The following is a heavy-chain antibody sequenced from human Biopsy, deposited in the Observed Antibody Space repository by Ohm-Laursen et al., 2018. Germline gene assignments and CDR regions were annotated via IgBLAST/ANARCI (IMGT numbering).Heavy chain of an antibody. Sequence: GSLRLSCSAPRFTFDDYTMHWVRQIPGKGLEWVSLISWDGSRTYYADSVRGRFTISRDNAKNCLYLQMNSLRTQDTALYYCARDGGVSYFGLDVWGLGTTATVSS. J-gene: IGHJ6*02. CDR3: ARDGGVSYFGLDV. V-gene: IGHV3-43*01. CDR1: RFTFDDYT. CDR2: ISWDGSRT. D-gene: IGHD3-16*01.